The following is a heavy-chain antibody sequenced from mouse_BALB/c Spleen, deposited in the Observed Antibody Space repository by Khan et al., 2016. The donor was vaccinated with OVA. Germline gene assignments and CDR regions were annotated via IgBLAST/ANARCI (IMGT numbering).Heavy chain of an antibody. CDR3: ARKNYYGYAMDY. CDR1: GYSITSGYA. Sequence: EVQLQESGPGLVKPSQSLSLTCTVTGYSITSGYAWNWIRQFPGNKLEWMGYISYSGSTSYNPSLRRRISITRDPSKNQFFLQLNSVTTEDTATYYCARKNYYGYAMDYWGQGTSVTVSS. J-gene: IGHJ4*01. CDR2: ISYSGST. V-gene: IGHV3-2*02. D-gene: IGHD1-1*01.